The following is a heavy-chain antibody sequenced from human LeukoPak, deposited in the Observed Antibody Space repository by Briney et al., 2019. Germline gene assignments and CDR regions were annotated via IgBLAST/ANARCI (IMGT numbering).Heavy chain of an antibody. V-gene: IGHV1-69*13. J-gene: IGHJ5*01. Sequence: SVKVSCKASGGTFSSYAISWVRQAPGQGLEWMGGIIPILGTANYAQKFQGRVTITADESTSTAYMEVRSLRSWDTAVYYCAREGGRLGYCSGGSCSNWFDSWGQGTLVTVYS. D-gene: IGHD2-15*01. CDR1: GGTFSSYA. CDR3: AREGGRLGYCSGGSCSNWFDS. CDR2: IIPILGTA.